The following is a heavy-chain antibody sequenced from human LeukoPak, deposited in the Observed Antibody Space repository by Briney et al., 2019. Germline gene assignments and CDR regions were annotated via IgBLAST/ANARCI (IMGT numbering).Heavy chain of an antibody. D-gene: IGHD3-10*01. CDR1: GGSISSSSYY. CDR3: ARRPKALRVGGAFDI. Sequence: SETLSLTCTVSGGSISSSSYYWGWIRQPPGKGLEWIGSIYYSGSPYYNPSLKSRVTISVDTSKKQFSLKLSSVTAADTAVYYCARRPKALRVGGAFDIWGQGTMVTVSS. V-gene: IGHV4-39*01. J-gene: IGHJ3*02. CDR2: IYYSGSP.